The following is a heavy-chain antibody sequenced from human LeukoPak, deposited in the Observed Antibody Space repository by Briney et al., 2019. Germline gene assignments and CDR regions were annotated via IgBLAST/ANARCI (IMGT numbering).Heavy chain of an antibody. CDR3: AKDSGIAAAGTDY. CDR1: GFTFSNYG. D-gene: IGHD6-13*01. J-gene: IGHJ4*02. V-gene: IGHV3-33*06. Sequence: GRSLRLSCAASGFTFSNYGMHWVRQAQGKGLEWVADIWYDGTNKYYADSVKGRFTISRDNSRKTLYLQMNGLRAEDTALYYCAKDSGIAAAGTDYWGQGTLVTVSS. CDR2: IWYDGTNK.